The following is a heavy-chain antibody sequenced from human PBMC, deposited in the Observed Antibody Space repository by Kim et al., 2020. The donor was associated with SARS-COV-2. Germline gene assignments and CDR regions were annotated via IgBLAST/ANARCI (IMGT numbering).Heavy chain of an antibody. D-gene: IGHD2-15*01. CDR2: IYHSGST. CDR3: ARAGNSGNDAFDI. CDR1: GGSISSGGYS. Sequence: SETLSLTCAVSGGSISSGGYSWSWIRQPPGKGLEWIGYIYHSGSTYYNPSLKSRVTISVDRSKNQFSLKLSSVTAADTAVYYCARAGNSGNDAFDIWGQGTMVTVSS. V-gene: IGHV4-30-2*01. J-gene: IGHJ3*02.